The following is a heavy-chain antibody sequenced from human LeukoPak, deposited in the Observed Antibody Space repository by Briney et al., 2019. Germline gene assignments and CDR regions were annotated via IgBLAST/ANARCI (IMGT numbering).Heavy chain of an antibody. J-gene: IGHJ4*02. D-gene: IGHD5-18*01. CDR3: AKDVRGGDRAIEPVDY. CDR2: ISNDGSNE. Sequence: GGSLRLSCVASGFSFREYPIHWVRQAPGKGLEWVAVISNDGSNEYDAEFVKGRFTMSRDNSKNTLYLQMNSLRAEDTAVYYCAKDVRGGDRAIEPVDYWGQGTLVTVSS. V-gene: IGHV3-30-3*01. CDR1: GFSFREYP.